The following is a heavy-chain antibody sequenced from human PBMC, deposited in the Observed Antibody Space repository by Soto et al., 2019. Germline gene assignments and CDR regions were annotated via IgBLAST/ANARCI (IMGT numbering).Heavy chain of an antibody. CDR2: IYYSGST. D-gene: IGHD3-3*01. CDR3: ARILGWEPRRFDP. V-gene: IGHV4-31*01. Sequence: QVQLQESGPGLVKPSQTLSLTCTVSGGSISSGGYYWSWIRQHPGKGLEWIGYIYYSGSTYYNPYLKSQVTISVDTSKHQFSLKLSSVTAADTAVYYFARILGWEPRRFDPWCQGTLVTVSS. J-gene: IGHJ5*02. CDR1: GGSISSGGYY.